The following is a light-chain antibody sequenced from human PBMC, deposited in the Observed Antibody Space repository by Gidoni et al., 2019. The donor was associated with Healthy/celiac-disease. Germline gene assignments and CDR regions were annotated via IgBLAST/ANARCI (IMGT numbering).Light chain of an antibody. CDR3: QQYGSSRRWT. Sequence: EIVLTQSPGTLSLSPGERATLSCRASQSVSSSYLAWYQQKPGQAPRLLIYGASSRATGIPERLSGSGSGTDFTLTISRLEPEDFAVYYCQQYGSSRRWTFGQGTKLEIK. CDR1: QSVSSSY. CDR2: GAS. J-gene: IGKJ2*02. V-gene: IGKV3-20*01.